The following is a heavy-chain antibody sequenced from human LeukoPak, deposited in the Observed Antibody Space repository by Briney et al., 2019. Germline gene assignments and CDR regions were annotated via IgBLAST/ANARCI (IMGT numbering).Heavy chain of an antibody. CDR1: GFTFRRYG. CDR2: IWYDGSNK. D-gene: IGHD6-13*01. CDR3: AREKRAAAGFYYYYYGMDV. V-gene: IGHV3-33*01. Sequence: PGRSLRLSCAASGFTFRRYGMHWVRQAPGKGLEGGAVIWYDGSNKYYADSVKGRFTISRDNSKNTLYLQMNSLRAEDTAVYYCAREKRAAAGFYYYYYGMDVWGQGTTVTVSS. J-gene: IGHJ6*02.